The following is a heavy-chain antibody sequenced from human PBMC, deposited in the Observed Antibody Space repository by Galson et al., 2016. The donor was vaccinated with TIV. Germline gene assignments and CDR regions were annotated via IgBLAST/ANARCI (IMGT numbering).Heavy chain of an antibody. D-gene: IGHD2-21*01. CDR3: ARHSDIAADFNY. CDR2: IYFTGST. CDR1: GDSISSSTYY. J-gene: IGHJ4*02. V-gene: IGHV4-39*01. Sequence: SGDSISSSTYYWGWIRQPPGKGLEWIGSIYFTGSTHYTPSLKSRVTISLDTSKNQFSLKLSSVTAADTAVYYCARHSDIAADFNYWGQGTLATVSS.